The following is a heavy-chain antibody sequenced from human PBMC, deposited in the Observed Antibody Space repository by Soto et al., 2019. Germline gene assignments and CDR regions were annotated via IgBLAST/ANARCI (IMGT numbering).Heavy chain of an antibody. J-gene: IGHJ4*02. CDR3: AKDHRSGYSYGYRFDY. CDR1: GFTFSSYA. D-gene: IGHD5-18*01. Sequence: EVQLLESGGGLVQPGGSLRLSCAASGFTFSSYAMSWVRQAPGKGLEWVSAISGSGGSTYYADSVKGRFTISRDNSKNTLYLKMNSLRAEDTAVYYCAKDHRSGYSYGYRFDYWGQGSLVTVSA. V-gene: IGHV3-23*01. CDR2: ISGSGGST.